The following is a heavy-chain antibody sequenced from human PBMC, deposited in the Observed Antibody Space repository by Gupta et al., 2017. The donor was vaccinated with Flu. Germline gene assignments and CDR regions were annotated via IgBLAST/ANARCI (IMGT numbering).Heavy chain of an antibody. CDR3: AKVRGVERISYYFDY. D-gene: IGHD3-3*01. CDR2: ISGSDDNT. Sequence: EVQLLESGGGLVQPGGSLRLSCAASGFTFSSYAMSWVRQAPGKGLEWVSVISGSDDNTYYADSVKGRFTISRDNSKNTLYLQMNSLRVEDTAVYYCAKVRGVERISYYFDYWGQGTLVTVSS. CDR1: GFTFSSYA. J-gene: IGHJ4*02. V-gene: IGHV3-23*01.